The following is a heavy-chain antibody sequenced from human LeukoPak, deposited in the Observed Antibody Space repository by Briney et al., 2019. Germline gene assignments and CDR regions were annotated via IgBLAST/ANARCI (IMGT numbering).Heavy chain of an antibody. CDR3: ARDPYSGSYGDYYYYYMDV. Sequence: GGSLRLSCAASGVTFSSYSMNWVRQAPGEGREWVSSISRISSYIYYADSVKGRFTISRDNAKNSLYLQMNSLRPEDTAVYYCARDPYSGSYGDYYYYYMDVWGKGTTVTISS. D-gene: IGHD1-26*01. V-gene: IGHV3-21*01. CDR2: ISRISSYI. CDR1: GVTFSSYS. J-gene: IGHJ6*03.